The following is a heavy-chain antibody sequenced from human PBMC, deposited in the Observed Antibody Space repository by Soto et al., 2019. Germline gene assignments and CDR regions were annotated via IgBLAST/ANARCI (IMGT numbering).Heavy chain of an antibody. CDR2: IYYTGST. J-gene: IGHJ5*02. CDR1: GASITSSDYY. CDR3: ALSTLAPHWASNGFDP. V-gene: IGHV4-39*02. Sequence: PSETLSLTCSVSGASITSSDYYWGWIRQPPGKGLEWIANIYYTGSTYYNSSLQSRVTISVDTSNNHFSLSLSSVPAADTAIYYCALSTLAPHWASNGFDPWGQGTLVTVSS. D-gene: IGHD6-6*01.